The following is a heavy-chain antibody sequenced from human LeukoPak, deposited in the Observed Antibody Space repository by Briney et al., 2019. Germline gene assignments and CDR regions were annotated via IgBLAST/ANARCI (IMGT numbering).Heavy chain of an antibody. CDR1: GFSPSTSGVG. Sequence: SGPTLVKPTQTLTLACTFSGFSPSTSGVGVSWIRQPPGKALEWLALIYWDDDKRYSPSLKSRLTITKDTSKNQVVLTMTNMDPVDTATYYCAHIRALYWYFDLWGRGTLVTVSS. CDR3: AHIRALYWYFDL. CDR2: IYWDDDK. J-gene: IGHJ2*01. V-gene: IGHV2-5*02.